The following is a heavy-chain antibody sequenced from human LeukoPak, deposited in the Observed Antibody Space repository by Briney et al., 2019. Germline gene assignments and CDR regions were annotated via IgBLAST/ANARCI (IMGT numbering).Heavy chain of an antibody. Sequence: GRSLRLSCAAPGFTFSSYAMHWVRQAPGKGLEWVAVISYDGSNKYYADSVKGRFTISRDNSKNTLYLQMNSLRAEDTAVYYCARDHHYGDYLDYWGQGTLVTVSS. J-gene: IGHJ4*02. CDR1: GFTFSSYA. CDR2: ISYDGSNK. D-gene: IGHD4-17*01. CDR3: ARDHHYGDYLDY. V-gene: IGHV3-30-3*01.